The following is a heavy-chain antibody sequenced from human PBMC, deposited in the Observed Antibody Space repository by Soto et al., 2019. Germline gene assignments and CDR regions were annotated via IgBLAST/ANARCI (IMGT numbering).Heavy chain of an antibody. CDR3: ARGDSYYYFLTGHRTSLGMDF. V-gene: IGHV1-69*13. D-gene: IGHD3-9*01. Sequence: ASVKVSCKASGGTFSSYAISWVRQAPGQGLEWMGGIIPIFGTANYAQKFQGRVTITADESTSTAYMELSSLRSEDTAVYYCARGDSYYYFLTGHRTSLGMDFCGKATTLTLSS. CDR2: IIPIFGTA. J-gene: IGHJ6*04. CDR1: GGTFSSYA.